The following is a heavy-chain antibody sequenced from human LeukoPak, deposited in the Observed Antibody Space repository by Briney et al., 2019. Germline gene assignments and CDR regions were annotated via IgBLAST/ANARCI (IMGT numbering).Heavy chain of an antibody. CDR2: IKQDGSEK. CDR1: GFTFSSFW. D-gene: IGHD4-11*01. Sequence: PGGSLRLSCAASGFTFSSFWMSWVRQAPGKGLEWVANIKQDGSEKYYMDSVKGRFTISRDNAKNSLYLQMNSLRAEDTAVYYCARAPDYRYYYYMDVWGKGTTVTVSS. CDR3: ARAPDYRYYYYMDV. J-gene: IGHJ6*03. V-gene: IGHV3-7*01.